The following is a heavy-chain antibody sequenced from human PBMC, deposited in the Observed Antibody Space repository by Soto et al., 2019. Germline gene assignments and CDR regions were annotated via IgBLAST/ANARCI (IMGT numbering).Heavy chain of an antibody. V-gene: IGHV1-18*01. Sequence: ASVKVSCKASGYTFTSYGISWVRQAPGQGLEWMGWISAYNGNTNYAQKLQGRVTMTNDTSTSTAYMELRSLRSDDTAVYYCARDVDIVATIVFDPWGQGTLVTVSS. D-gene: IGHD5-12*01. CDR3: ARDVDIVATIVFDP. CDR1: GYTFTSYG. CDR2: ISAYNGNT. J-gene: IGHJ5*02.